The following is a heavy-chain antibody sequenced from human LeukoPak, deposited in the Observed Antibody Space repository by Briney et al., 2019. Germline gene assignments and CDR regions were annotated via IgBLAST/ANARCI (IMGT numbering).Heavy chain of an antibody. CDR2: ISAYNGNT. Sequence: GASVKVPCKASGYTFSRYGISWVRQAPGQGLEWMGWISAYNGNTKYAQRLRGRVTMTTDTSTSTAYMELRSLRSDDTAVYYCARTSYVRGSYRSDDAFDIWGQGTMVTVSS. CDR1: GYTFSRYG. V-gene: IGHV1-18*01. CDR3: ARTSYVRGSYRSDDAFDI. J-gene: IGHJ3*02. D-gene: IGHD3-16*02.